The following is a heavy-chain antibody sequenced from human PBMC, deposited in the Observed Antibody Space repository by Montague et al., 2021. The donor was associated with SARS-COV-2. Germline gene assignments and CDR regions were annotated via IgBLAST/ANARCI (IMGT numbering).Heavy chain of an antibody. Sequence: SETLSLTCTVSGGSISSSSYYWGWIRQPPGKGLEWIGSIYYSGSTYYNPSLKTRVTISVDTSKNQFPLKLSSVTAADTAVYHCARHKRWRIAAAGRDFDYWGQGTMVTVSS. J-gene: IGHJ4*02. CDR2: IYYSGST. CDR3: ARHKRWRIAAAGRDFDY. V-gene: IGHV4-39*01. D-gene: IGHD6-13*01. CDR1: GGSISSSSYY.